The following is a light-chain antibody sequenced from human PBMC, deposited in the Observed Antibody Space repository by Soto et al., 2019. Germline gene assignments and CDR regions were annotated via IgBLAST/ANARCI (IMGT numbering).Light chain of an antibody. CDR3: AAWDDSLNGPL. J-gene: IGLJ3*02. Sequence: QSVLTQTPSASGNPGQSVTISCSGSSSNIGSNFVNWYQQLPGTAPKLLIYTNNQRPSGIPDRFSGSKSGTSASLAISGLQSEAEADYHCAAWDDSLNGPLFGGGTKLTVL. V-gene: IGLV1-44*01. CDR1: SSNIGSNF. CDR2: TNN.